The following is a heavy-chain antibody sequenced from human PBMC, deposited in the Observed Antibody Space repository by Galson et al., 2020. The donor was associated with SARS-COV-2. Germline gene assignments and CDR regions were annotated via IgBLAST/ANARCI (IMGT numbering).Heavy chain of an antibody. Sequence: GESLTISCAASGFTFSDYYMSWIRQAPGKGLEWVSYISSSGSTIYYADSVKGRFTISRDNAKNSLYLQMNSLRAEDTAVYYCARGSYIVATGFDPWGQGTLVTVSS. J-gene: IGHJ5*02. V-gene: IGHV3-11*01. D-gene: IGHD5-12*01. CDR1: GFTFSDYY. CDR2: ISSSGSTI. CDR3: ARGSYIVATGFDP.